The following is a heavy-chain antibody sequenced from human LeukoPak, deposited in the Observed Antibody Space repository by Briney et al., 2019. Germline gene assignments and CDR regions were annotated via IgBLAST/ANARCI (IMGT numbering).Heavy chain of an antibody. V-gene: IGHV4-30-4*08. CDR2: IYYSGST. Sequence: PSETLSLTCTVSGGSISSSSYYWGWIRQPPGKGLEWIGYIYYSGSTYYNPSLKSRVTISVDTSKNQFSLKLSSVTAADTAVYYCARDSYDSSGYYGYWGQGTLVTVSS. J-gene: IGHJ4*02. CDR3: ARDSYDSSGYYGY. CDR1: GGSISSSSYY. D-gene: IGHD3-22*01.